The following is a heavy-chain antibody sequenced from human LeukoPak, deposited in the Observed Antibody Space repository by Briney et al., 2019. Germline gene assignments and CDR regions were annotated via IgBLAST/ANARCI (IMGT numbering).Heavy chain of an antibody. J-gene: IGHJ6*03. CDR2: IGTASDT. V-gene: IGHV3-13*01. CDR1: GFTFSSSD. CDR3: ARGPPRGKYYYMDV. Sequence: GRSLRLSCAASGFTFSSSDMHWVRQPTGQGLEWVSTIGTASDTYYPGSVEGRFTLSRDNAKNSLYLQMNSLTAGDTAVYYCARGPPRGKYYYMDVWGKGTTVTVSS. D-gene: IGHD1-1*01.